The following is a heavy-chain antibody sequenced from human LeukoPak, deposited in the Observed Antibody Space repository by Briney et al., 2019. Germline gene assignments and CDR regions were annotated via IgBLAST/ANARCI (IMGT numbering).Heavy chain of an antibody. D-gene: IGHD3-22*01. J-gene: IGHJ4*02. CDR1: GFTFSSYS. V-gene: IGHV3-21*01. CDR2: ISSSSSYI. CDR3: ARDRGYYYDSAHVVY. Sequence: GGSLRLSCAASGFTFSSYSMNWVRQAPGKGLEWVSSISSSSSYIYYADSVKGRFTISRDNAKNSLYLQMNSLRAEDTAVYYCARDRGYYYDSAHVVYWGQGTLVTVSS.